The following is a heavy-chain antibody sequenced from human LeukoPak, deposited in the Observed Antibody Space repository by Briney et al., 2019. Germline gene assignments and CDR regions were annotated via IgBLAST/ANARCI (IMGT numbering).Heavy chain of an antibody. CDR2: INTNTGNP. J-gene: IGHJ4*02. Sequence: GASVKVSCKASGYTFTSYAMNWVRQAPGQGLEWMGWINTNTGNPTYAQGFTGRFVFSLDTSVSTAYLQISSLKAEDTAVYYCARRGVKYSSSWYYFDYWGQGTLVTVSS. CDR1: GYTFTSYA. V-gene: IGHV7-4-1*02. CDR3: ARRGVKYSSSWYYFDY. D-gene: IGHD6-13*01.